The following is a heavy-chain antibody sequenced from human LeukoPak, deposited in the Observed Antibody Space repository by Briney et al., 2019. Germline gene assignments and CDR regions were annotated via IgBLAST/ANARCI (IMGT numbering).Heavy chain of an antibody. CDR2: LYYSGST. J-gene: IGHJ4*02. Sequence: SETLPLTGTVSGGSISSGSYYWGWIRQPPGKGLEWIGSLYYSGSTYYNPSLKSRVTISVDTSKNQFSLKLSSVTAADTAVYYCARILRDSSGWYHFDYWGQGTLVTVSS. CDR3: ARILRDSSGWYHFDY. D-gene: IGHD6-19*01. CDR1: GGSISSGSYY. V-gene: IGHV4-39*07.